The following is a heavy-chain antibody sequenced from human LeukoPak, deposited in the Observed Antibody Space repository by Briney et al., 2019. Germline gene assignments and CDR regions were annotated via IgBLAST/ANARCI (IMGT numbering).Heavy chain of an antibody. CDR1: GFTFSSYW. CDR2: LNSDGTNT. J-gene: IGHJ1*01. D-gene: IGHD3-22*01. V-gene: IGHV3-74*01. Sequence: PGGSLRLSCAASGFTFSSYWMHWVRQAPGKGLVWVSRLNSDGTNTYHADSVKGRVTISRDNSKNTLYLQMNSLRAEDTAVYYCANSADYYDSSGYYVPMYFQHWGQGTLVTVSS. CDR3: ANSADYYDSSGYYVPMYFQH.